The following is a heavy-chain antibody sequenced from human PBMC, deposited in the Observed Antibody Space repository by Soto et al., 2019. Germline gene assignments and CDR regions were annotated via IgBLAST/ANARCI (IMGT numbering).Heavy chain of an antibody. CDR3: ASIAAAGSPVFDY. CDR1: GYTFTGYY. V-gene: IGHV1-2*02. J-gene: IGHJ4*02. D-gene: IGHD6-13*01. Sequence: GASVKVSCKASGYTFTGYYMHWVRQAPGQGLEWMGWINPNSGGTNYAQKFQGRVTMTRDTSISAAYMELSRLRSDDTAVYYCASIAAAGSPVFDYWGQGTLVTVSS. CDR2: INPNSGGT.